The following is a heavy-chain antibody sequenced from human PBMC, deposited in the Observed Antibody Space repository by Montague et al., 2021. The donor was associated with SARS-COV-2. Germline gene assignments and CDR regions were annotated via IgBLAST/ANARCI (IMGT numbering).Heavy chain of an antibody. V-gene: IGHV4-59*11. Sequence: SESRSLTCTVSGGSLSGHYWSWIRQPPGKGLEWIGYIFHSGNTNYNPSLKSRVTISVDTSKNQFSLRLTSVTAADTAVYYCARLNWDNDSVFDSWGQGAVVAVSS. D-gene: IGHD1/OR15-1a*01. CDR2: IFHSGNT. CDR1: GGSLSGHY. CDR3: ARLNWDNDSVFDS. J-gene: IGHJ4*02.